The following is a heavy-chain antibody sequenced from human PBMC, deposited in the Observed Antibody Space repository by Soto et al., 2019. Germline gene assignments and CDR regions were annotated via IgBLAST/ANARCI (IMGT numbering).Heavy chain of an antibody. D-gene: IGHD6-19*01. Sequence: GGSLRLSCAASGFTFSDYTMSWVRQAPGKVLESISTISYDGTNKYYGDSVKGRFTISRDNSKNTVYLQMNSLRAEDTAVYYCAKQFGTGWYYFDHWGQGTLVTVSS. V-gene: IGHV3-30*18. CDR2: ISYDGTNK. J-gene: IGHJ4*02. CDR3: AKQFGTGWYYFDH. CDR1: GFTFSDYT.